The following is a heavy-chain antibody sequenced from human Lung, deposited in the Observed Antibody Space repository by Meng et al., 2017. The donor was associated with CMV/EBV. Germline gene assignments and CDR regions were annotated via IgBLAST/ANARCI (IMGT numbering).Heavy chain of an antibody. V-gene: IGHV3-30*02. Sequence: GESLKISCAASGFSFSSYGMHWVRQAPGKGLEWVAFIQSDGSIKYYGESVKGRFTISRDNSKNTLYLQMNSLRAEDTAVYYCSQTRTGGIVAEGGLNYFDDWGQGTLDTVSS. CDR3: SQTRTGGIVAEGGLNYFDD. D-gene: IGHD6-13*01. CDR2: IQSDGSIK. CDR1: GFSFSSYG. J-gene: IGHJ4*02.